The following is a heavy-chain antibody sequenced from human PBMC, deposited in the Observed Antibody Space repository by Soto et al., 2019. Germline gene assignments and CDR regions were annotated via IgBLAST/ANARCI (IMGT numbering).Heavy chain of an antibody. D-gene: IGHD4-4*01. CDR3: ATYSNYKRPTPKGSGMDV. Sequence: GGSLRLSCAASGFTFSSYAMSWVRQAPGKGLEWVSAISGSGGSTYYADSVKGRFTISRDNSKNTLYLQMNSLRAEDTAVYYCATYSNYKRPTPKGSGMDVWGQGTTVTVSS. CDR1: GFTFSSYA. J-gene: IGHJ6*02. CDR2: ISGSGGST. V-gene: IGHV3-23*01.